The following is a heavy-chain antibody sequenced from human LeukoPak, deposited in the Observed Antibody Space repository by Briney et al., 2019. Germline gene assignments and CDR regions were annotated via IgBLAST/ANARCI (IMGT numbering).Heavy chain of an antibody. J-gene: IGHJ4*02. CDR3: ARELTLEVAGSRSGLWGKVAPTTTRREYYFDY. Sequence: PPETLSLTCTVSGGSISIYYWRWMRQPPGKGLEWMGYIYSTGGSNYNPSPKSRVAISIDTYKNQFSLKLSSVTAADTAVYYCARELTLEVAGSRSGLWGKVAPTTTRREYYFDYWGQGTLVTVSS. D-gene: IGHD6-19*01. CDR2: IYSTGGS. V-gene: IGHV4-59*01. CDR1: GGSISIYY.